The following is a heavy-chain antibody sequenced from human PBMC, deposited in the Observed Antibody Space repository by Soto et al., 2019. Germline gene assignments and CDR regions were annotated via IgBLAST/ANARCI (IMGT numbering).Heavy chain of an antibody. J-gene: IGHJ4*02. CDR3: AADLELLGLLDY. Sequence: SVKVSCNASGFTFTSCAVQWVRQARGQRLEWIGWIVVGSGNTNYAQKFQERVTITRDMSTSTAYMELSSLRSEDTAVYYCAADLELLGLLDYWGQGTLVTVSS. D-gene: IGHD1-26*01. V-gene: IGHV1-58*01. CDR2: IVVGSGNT. CDR1: GFTFTSCA.